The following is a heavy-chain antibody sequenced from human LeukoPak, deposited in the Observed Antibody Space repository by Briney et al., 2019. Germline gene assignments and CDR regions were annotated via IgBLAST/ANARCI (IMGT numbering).Heavy chain of an antibody. Sequence: VGSLRLSCAASGFSIRGYWMHWVRQAPGKGLMWVSRIRSDGSWTNYADSVRGRFTIPRDNAKITLFLQMVGLRAEDTAIYYCVRDGDAYDFDLWGQGILVTVSS. D-gene: IGHD5-12*01. CDR1: GFSIRGYW. V-gene: IGHV3-74*01. CDR3: VRDGDAYDFDL. CDR2: IRSDGSWT. J-gene: IGHJ4*02.